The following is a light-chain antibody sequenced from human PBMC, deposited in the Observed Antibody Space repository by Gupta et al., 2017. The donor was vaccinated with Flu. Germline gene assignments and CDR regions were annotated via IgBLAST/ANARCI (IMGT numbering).Light chain of an antibody. Sequence: QSVLTQPPSASGTPGQLVPISSSGSSSNIGSNYVYWYQQLPGTAPKLLIYRNNQRPSGVPDRFSGSKSGTSASLAISGLRSEDEADYYCAAWDDSLSGVVFGGGTKLTVL. V-gene: IGLV1-47*01. CDR1: SSNIGSNY. CDR3: AAWDDSLSGVV. CDR2: RNN. J-gene: IGLJ2*01.